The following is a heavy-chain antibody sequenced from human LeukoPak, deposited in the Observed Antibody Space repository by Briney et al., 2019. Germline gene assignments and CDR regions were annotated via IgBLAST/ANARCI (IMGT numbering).Heavy chain of an antibody. CDR2: IYPGDSDT. Sequence: GESLKISCKGSGYSFTNYWIAWVRQMPGKGLEWMGIIYPGDSDTRYSPSFQGQVTISADKSITTAYLQWNSLKASDTAMYYCARRHKRGAYSYGVDYWGPGTLVTVSS. CDR3: ARRHKRGAYSYGVDY. CDR1: GYSFTNYW. V-gene: IGHV5-51*01. J-gene: IGHJ4*02. D-gene: IGHD5-18*01.